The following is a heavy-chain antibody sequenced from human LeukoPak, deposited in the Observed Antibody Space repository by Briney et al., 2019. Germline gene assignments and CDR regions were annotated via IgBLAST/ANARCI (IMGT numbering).Heavy chain of an antibody. Sequence: SETLSLTCTVSGGSISSYYWSWIRQPPGKGLEWIGYIYYSGSTNYNPSLKSRVTISVDKSKNQFSLKLSSVTAADTAVYYCARLQKGQVVTAIPIDFWGQGTLVTVSS. CDR1: GGSISSYY. D-gene: IGHD2-21*02. V-gene: IGHV4-59*12. CDR3: ARLQKGQVVTAIPIDF. J-gene: IGHJ4*02. CDR2: IYYSGST.